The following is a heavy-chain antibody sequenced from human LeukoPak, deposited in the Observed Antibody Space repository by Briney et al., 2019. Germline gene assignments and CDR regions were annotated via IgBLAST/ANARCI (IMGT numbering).Heavy chain of an antibody. D-gene: IGHD5-18*01. J-gene: IGHJ4*02. CDR1: GFTFSSYA. CDR3: ARDFVDTAMEDYFDY. Sequence: GGSLRLSCAASGFTFSSYAMSWVRQAPGKGLEWVSSISGSGGRTHYADSVKGRFTISRDNAKNSLYLQMNSLRAEDTAVYYCARDFVDTAMEDYFDYWGQGTLVTVSS. V-gene: IGHV3-23*01. CDR2: ISGSGGRT.